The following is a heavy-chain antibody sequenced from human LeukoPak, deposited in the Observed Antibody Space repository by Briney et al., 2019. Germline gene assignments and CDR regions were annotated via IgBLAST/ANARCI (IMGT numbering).Heavy chain of an antibody. CDR1: GFTFSDYY. Sequence: GGSLRLSCAASGFTFSDYYMSWIRQAPGKGLEWVSAVSSNSAYIYYADSLRGRFTISRDNAKSLLYLQINSLRADDTAVYYCAREGGRRRASNFDWFDPWGQGTLVTVSS. D-gene: IGHD3-16*01. CDR3: AREGGRRRASNFDWFDP. V-gene: IGHV3-11*04. CDR2: VSSNSAYI. J-gene: IGHJ5*02.